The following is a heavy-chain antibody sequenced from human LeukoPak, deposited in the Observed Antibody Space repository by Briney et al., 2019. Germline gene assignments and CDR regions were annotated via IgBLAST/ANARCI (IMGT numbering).Heavy chain of an antibody. CDR2: IDSGGTT. V-gene: IGHV3-53*01. Sequence: GGSLRLSCAASGFTFSSYWMHWVRQAPGKGLVRVSVIDSGGTTSYADSVRGRFTISRDNSKNTLYLQMNSLRADDTAVYFCARDPRLRGLDDTFDIWGHGTMVIVSS. J-gene: IGHJ3*02. CDR1: GFTFSSYW. CDR3: ARDPRLRGLDDTFDI. D-gene: IGHD2-8*01.